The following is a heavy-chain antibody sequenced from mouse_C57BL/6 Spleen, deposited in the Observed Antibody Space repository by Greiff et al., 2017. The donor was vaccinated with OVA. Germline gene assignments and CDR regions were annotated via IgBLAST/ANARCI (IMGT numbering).Heavy chain of an antibody. J-gene: IGHJ1*03. CDR2: INPSSGYT. D-gene: IGHD2-3*01. Sequence: QVQLKESGAELARPGASVKMSCKASGYTFTSYTTHWVKQRPGQGLEWIGYINPSSGYTKYNQKFKDKATLTADKSSSTAYMQLSSLTSEDSAVYYCARNIYDGYHWYFDVWGTGTTVTVSS. CDR3: ARNIYDGYHWYFDV. V-gene: IGHV1-4*01. CDR1: GYTFTSYT.